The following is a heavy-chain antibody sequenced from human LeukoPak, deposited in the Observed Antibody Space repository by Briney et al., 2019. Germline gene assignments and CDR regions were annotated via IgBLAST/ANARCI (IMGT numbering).Heavy chain of an antibody. CDR1: GFTFSGSA. J-gene: IGHJ4*02. CDR2: IRSKANSYAT. CDR3: ARGRYGGSGSYYNGY. V-gene: IGHV3-73*01. Sequence: GGSLRLSCAASGFTFSGSAMHWVRQASGKGLEWVGRIRSKANSYATAYAASVKGRFTISRDDSKNTAYLQMNSLKTEDTAVYYCARGRYGGSGSYYNGYWGQGTLVTVSS. D-gene: IGHD3-10*01.